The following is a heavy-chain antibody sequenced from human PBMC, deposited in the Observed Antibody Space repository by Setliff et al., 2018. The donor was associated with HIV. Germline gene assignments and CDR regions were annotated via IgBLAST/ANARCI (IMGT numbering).Heavy chain of an antibody. CDR2: IYYDGAS. CDR1: GDAISSGNNY. CDR3: ARGGALTMAPAGCFDS. V-gene: IGHV4-31*01. D-gene: IGHD3-10*01. Sequence: SETLSLTCTVSGDAISSGNNYWNWIRQRPRKGLEWIGYIYYDGASYYNPSLRSPVTISVDPSKNQIFLKMTSVTAADTAVYYCARGGALTMAPAGCFDSWGQGTLVTVSS. J-gene: IGHJ4*02.